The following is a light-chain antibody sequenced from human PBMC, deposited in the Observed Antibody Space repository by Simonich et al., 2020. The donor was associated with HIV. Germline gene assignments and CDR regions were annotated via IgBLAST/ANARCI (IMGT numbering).Light chain of an antibody. CDR2: LGS. CDR3: MQARQTPFT. Sequence: DIVMTQSPLSLPVTPGEPASISCRSSQSLLHSNGYNYLDWYLQKPGQSPQLLIYLGSNRASGVPDRFSGSGSGTDFTLKISRVEAEDVGVYYCMQARQTPFTFGPGTKVDFK. V-gene: IGKV2-28*01. J-gene: IGKJ3*01. CDR1: QSLLHSNGYNY.